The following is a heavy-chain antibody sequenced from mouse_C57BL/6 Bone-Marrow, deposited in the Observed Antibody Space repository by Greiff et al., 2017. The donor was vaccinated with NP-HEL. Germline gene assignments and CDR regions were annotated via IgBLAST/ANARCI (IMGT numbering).Heavy chain of an antibody. J-gene: IGHJ3*01. V-gene: IGHV5-17*01. D-gene: IGHD2-1*01. CDR1: GFTFSDYG. CDR2: ISSGSSTI. Sequence: EVQLQESGGGLVKPGGSLKLSCAASGFTFSDYGMHWVRQAPEKGLEWVAYISSGSSTIYYADTVKGRFTISRDNATTTLFLQMTSLRSEDTATYYCARERNYRWAFAYWGEGTLVTVSA. CDR3: ARERNYRWAFAY.